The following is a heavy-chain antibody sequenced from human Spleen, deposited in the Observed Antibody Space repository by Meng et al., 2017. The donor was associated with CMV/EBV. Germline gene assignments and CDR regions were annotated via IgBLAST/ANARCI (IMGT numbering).Heavy chain of an antibody. J-gene: IGHJ5*02. V-gene: IGHV3-30*04. CDR1: FSNYA. Sequence: FSNYARHWVRQAPGKGLEWVAVISYDGRNEYYSDSVRGRFTISRDNSKNTLFLQMSSLRAEDTALYYCARAPRYCTDGVCYIGWFDPWGQGTLVTVSS. D-gene: IGHD2-8*01. CDR3: ARAPRYCTDGVCYIGWFDP. CDR2: ISYDGRNE.